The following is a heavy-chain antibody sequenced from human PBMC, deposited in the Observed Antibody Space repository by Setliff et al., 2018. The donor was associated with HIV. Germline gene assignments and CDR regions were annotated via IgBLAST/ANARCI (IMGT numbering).Heavy chain of an antibody. CDR3: ARQDLGAYAPLRY. V-gene: IGHV3-74*01. CDR1: GFTFSSYW. CDR2: INSDGSST. Sequence: PGGSLRLSCAASGFTFSSYWMYWVRQAPGKGLVWVSRINSDGSSTSYADSVKGRFTISRDNDKNTLYLQMNSLGAEDTAVYYCARQDLGAYAPLRYWGQGTLVTVSS. J-gene: IGHJ4*02. D-gene: IGHD5-12*01.